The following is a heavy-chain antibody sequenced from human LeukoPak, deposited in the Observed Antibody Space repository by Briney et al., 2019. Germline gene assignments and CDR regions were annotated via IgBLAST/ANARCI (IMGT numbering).Heavy chain of an antibody. V-gene: IGHV4-39*07. CDR3: ASTGAYYDFWSGYSGWFDP. Sequence: SETLSLTCTVSGGSISSSSYYWGWIRQPPGKGLEWIGSIYYSGSTYYNPSLKSRVTMSVDTSKNQFSLKLSSVTAADTAVYYCASTGAYYDFWSGYSGWFDPWGQGTLVTVSS. J-gene: IGHJ5*02. D-gene: IGHD3-3*01. CDR2: IYYSGST. CDR1: GGSISSSSYY.